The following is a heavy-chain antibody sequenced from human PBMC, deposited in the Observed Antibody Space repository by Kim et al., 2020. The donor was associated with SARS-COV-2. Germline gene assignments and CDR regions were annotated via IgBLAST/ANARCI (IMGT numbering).Heavy chain of an antibody. CDR1: GFSFSDYY. J-gene: IGHJ6*02. CDR2: ISSSSSYT. V-gene: IGHV3-11*06. CDR3: ARDHFAAADGVYYHYGNDV. Sequence: GGSLRLSCAASGFSFSDYYMTWIRQAPGKGLEWVSHISSSSSYTGYADSVKGRFTISRDNAKKSVYLQMDSLRAEDTAVYYCARDHFAAADGVYYHYGNDVGSQATTVSLSS. D-gene: IGHD2-2*01.